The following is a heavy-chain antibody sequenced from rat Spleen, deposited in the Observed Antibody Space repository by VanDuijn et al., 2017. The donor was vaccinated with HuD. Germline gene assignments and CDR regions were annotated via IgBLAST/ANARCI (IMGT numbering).Heavy chain of an antibody. V-gene: IGHV2S8*01. D-gene: IGHD3-2*01. CDR3: TRSHPGVMDA. Sequence: QVQLMESGPGLVQPSETLSLTCTVSGFSLTSNGVSWIRQPPGKGLEWIAAISSGGSTYYNSALKSRLSISRDTPKSQVFLKMNSLQTEDTAIYFCTRSHPGVMDAWGQGASVTVSS. CDR2: ISSGGST. CDR1: GFSLTSNG. J-gene: IGHJ4*01.